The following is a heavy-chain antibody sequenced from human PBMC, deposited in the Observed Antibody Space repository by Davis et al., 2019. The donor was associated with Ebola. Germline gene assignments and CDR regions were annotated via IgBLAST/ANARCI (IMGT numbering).Heavy chain of an antibody. J-gene: IGHJ6*02. D-gene: IGHD3-3*01. CDR2: ISYDGSNK. Sequence: GESLKISCAASGFTFSNYVIHWVRQAPGKGLEWVAVISYDGSNKYYADSVKGRFTISRDNSKNTLYLQMNSLRAEDTAVYYCARDYDFWSGYYYYGMDVWGQGTTVTVSS. V-gene: IGHV3-30-3*01. CDR3: ARDYDFWSGYYYYGMDV. CDR1: GFTFSNYV.